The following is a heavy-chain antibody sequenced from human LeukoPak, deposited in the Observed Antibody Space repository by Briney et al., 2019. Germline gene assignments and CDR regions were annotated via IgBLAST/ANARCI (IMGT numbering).Heavy chain of an antibody. CDR3: ARRNQLLWFGELSHYYYYYMDV. V-gene: IGHV3-7*01. Sequence: GGSLRLSCAASGFTFSSYWMSWVRQAPGKGLEWVANIKQDGSEKYYVDSVKGRFTISRDNAKNSLCLQMNSLRAEDTAVYYCARRNQLLWFGELSHYYYYYMDVWGKGTTVTVSS. CDR1: GFTFSSYW. J-gene: IGHJ6*03. D-gene: IGHD3-10*01. CDR2: IKQDGSEK.